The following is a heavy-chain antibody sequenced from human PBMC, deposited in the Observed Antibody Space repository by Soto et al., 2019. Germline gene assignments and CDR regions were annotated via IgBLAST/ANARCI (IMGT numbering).Heavy chain of an antibody. CDR3: SRGGSFNLDV. Sequence: SQTLSLTCAISGDSVSSNSAAWNWIRQSPSRGLEWLGRTYHRSKWYSYCAASLKSRITINPDTSKNQFSLQLNSVTPEDTAVYYCSRGGSFNLDVWGQGTTVTVSS. CDR1: GDSVSSNSAA. J-gene: IGHJ6*02. CDR2: TYHRSKWYS. D-gene: IGHD3-10*01. V-gene: IGHV6-1*01.